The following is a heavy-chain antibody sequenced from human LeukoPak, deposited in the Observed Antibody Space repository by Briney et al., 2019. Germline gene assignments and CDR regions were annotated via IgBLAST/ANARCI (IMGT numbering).Heavy chain of an antibody. CDR1: GFTFSVYS. CDR2: ISTSSSVI. J-gene: IGHJ4*02. V-gene: IGHV3-48*01. Sequence: GGSLRLSCAASGFTFSVYSMNWVRQAPGKGLEWLSYISTSSSVIYYADSVKGRFTISRDNAKNSLYLQMNSLRAEDTAVYYCARDRGYNYWGQGTLVTVSS. D-gene: IGHD5-18*01. CDR3: ARDRGYNY.